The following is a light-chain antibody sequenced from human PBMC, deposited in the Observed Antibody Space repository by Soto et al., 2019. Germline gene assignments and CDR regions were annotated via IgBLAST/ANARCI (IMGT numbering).Light chain of an antibody. CDR1: QSVSSY. V-gene: IGKV3-11*01. CDR3: QQRRDWVT. J-gene: IGKJ4*01. Sequence: EIVLTQSPATVSLSPGERATLSCWASQSVSSYLAWYQHKPGQASRLLIYDASKRATGIPDRFSGSGSGTDFTLTISSLEPEDFAIYYCQQRRDWVTFGGGTKVEIK. CDR2: DAS.